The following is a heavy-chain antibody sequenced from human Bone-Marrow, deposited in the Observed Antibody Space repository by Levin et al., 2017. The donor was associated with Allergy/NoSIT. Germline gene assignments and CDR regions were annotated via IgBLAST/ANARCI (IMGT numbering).Heavy chain of an antibody. CDR2: IYPGDSDT. D-gene: IGHD3-22*01. CDR3: ARFRNYYDSSGSALGDY. CDR1: GYSFTSYW. Sequence: GESLKISCKGSGYSFTSYWIGWVRQMPGKGLEWMGIIYPGDSDTRYSPSFQGHVTISADKSISTAYLQWSSLKASDTAMYYCARFRNYYDSSGSALGDYWGQGTLVTVSS. J-gene: IGHJ4*02. V-gene: IGHV5-51*01.